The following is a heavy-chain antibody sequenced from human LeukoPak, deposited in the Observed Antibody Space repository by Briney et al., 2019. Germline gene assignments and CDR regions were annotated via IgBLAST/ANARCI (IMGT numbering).Heavy chain of an antibody. V-gene: IGHV4-4*07. CDR3: ARSYLDYMDV. CDR1: GESINPYY. D-gene: IGHD2/OR15-2a*01. Sequence: SETLSLTCTVSGESINPYYWNWIRQPAGKGLEWIGHIYKSGSTNYNPSLKSRVTMSLDTSKNQFSLKLRSVTAADTAVYFCARSYLDYMDVWGKGTTVTVSS. CDR2: IYKSGST. J-gene: IGHJ6*03.